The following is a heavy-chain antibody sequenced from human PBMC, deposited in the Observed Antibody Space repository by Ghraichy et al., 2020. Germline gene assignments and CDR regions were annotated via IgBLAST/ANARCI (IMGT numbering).Heavy chain of an antibody. CDR3: AGYYSSSFRIHWFDP. CDR1: GGSFSGYY. V-gene: IGHV4-34*01. D-gene: IGHD6-6*01. Sequence: ESLNISCAVYGGSFSGYYWSWIRQPPGKGLEWIGEINHSGSTNYNPSLKSRVTISVDTSKNQFSLKLSSVTAADTAVYYCAGYYSSSFRIHWFDPWGQGTLVTVSS. J-gene: IGHJ5*02. CDR2: INHSGST.